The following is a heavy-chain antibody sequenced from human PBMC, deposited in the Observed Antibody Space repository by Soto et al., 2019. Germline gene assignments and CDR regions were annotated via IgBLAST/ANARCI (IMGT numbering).Heavy chain of an antibody. CDR1: GGTFSSYT. D-gene: IGHD5-12*01. CDR3: ARDSGGYDPYYYYYYMDV. CDR2: IIPILGIA. J-gene: IGHJ6*03. V-gene: IGHV1-69*08. Sequence: QVQLVQSGAEVKKPGSSVKVSCKASGGTFSSYTISWVRQAPGQGLEWMGRIIPILGIANYAQKFQGRVTITADKSTSTASMELSSLRSEDTAVYYCARDSGGYDPYYYYYYMDVWGKGTTVTVSS.